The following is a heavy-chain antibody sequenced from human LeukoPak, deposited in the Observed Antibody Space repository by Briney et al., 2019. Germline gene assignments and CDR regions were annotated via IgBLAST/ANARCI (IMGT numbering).Heavy chain of an antibody. CDR2: IYSNSGT. CDR3: VRGPPRPRYYYYFYYMDV. Sequence: PGGSLRLSCAASGFTVSNNYMSWVRQAPGKGLEWVSIIYSNSGTYYADSVKGRFTISRDNSKNMLYLQMNSLRAEDTAVYYCVRGPPRPRYYYYFYYMDVWGKGTTVTISS. J-gene: IGHJ6*03. V-gene: IGHV3-53*01. CDR1: GFTVSNNY. D-gene: IGHD1-26*01.